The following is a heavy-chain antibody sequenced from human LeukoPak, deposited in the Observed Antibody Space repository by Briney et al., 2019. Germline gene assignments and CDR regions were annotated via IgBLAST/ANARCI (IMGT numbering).Heavy chain of an antibody. J-gene: IGHJ4*02. D-gene: IGHD1-26*01. Sequence: GGSLRLSCAVSGLIVSSNYMSWVRQAPGKGLEWVSVIYSGGSTYYADSVKGRFTISRDNSKNTLYLQMNSLRAEDTAVYYCARVWANSGNFYGEDYWGQGTLVTVSS. CDR3: ARVWANSGNFYGEDY. CDR2: IYSGGST. CDR1: GLIVSSNY. V-gene: IGHV3-53*01.